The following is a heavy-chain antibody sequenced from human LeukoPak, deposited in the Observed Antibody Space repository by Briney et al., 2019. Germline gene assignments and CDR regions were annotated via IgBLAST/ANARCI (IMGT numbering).Heavy chain of an antibody. CDR2: ISGSAATT. CDR3: GVAVAGGYFDY. V-gene: IGHV3-23*01. CDR1: GFTFITYG. D-gene: IGHD6-19*01. Sequence: PGGTLRLSWAASGFTFITYGMTWVRQAPGKGLEWVSAISGSAATTFYADSVKGRFTISRDNSKNTLYLQMNSLRAEDTAVYYCGVAVAGGYFDYWGQGTLVTVSS. J-gene: IGHJ4*02.